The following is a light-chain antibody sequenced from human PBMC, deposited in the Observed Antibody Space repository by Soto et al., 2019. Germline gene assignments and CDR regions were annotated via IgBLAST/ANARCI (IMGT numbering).Light chain of an antibody. CDR3: QQYTTGPFIT. J-gene: IGKJ5*01. CDR2: GAS. V-gene: IGKV3-15*01. CDR1: QSVRGN. Sequence: EMVMTKSPATLSVSPGERATLSCRASQSVRGNLAWYQQKPGQSPRLLIYGASSRATGIPARFSGSGSGTEFTLTISSLQSEDFAVYYCQQYTTGPFITFGQGTRLEIK.